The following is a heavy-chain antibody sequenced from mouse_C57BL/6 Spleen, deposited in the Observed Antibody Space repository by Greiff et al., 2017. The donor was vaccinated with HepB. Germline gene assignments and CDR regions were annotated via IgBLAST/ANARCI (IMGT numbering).Heavy chain of an antibody. D-gene: IGHD1-1*01. Sequence: EVQLQQSGPELVKPGASVKIPCKASGYTFTDYNMDWVKQSHGKSLEWIGDINPNNGGTIYNQKFKGKATLTVDKSSSTAYMELRSLTSEDTAVYYCARRLHYYGSSYLWFAYWGQGTLVTVSA. CDR3: ARRLHYYGSSYLWFAY. CDR2: INPNNGGT. V-gene: IGHV1-18*01. J-gene: IGHJ3*01. CDR1: GYTFTDYN.